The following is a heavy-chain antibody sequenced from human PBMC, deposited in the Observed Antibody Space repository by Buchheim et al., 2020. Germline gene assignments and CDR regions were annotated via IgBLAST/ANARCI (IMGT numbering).Heavy chain of an antibody. CDR1: GFTFSSYG. CDR3: AHPAWGAVVTRDY. V-gene: IGHV3-30*03. J-gene: IGHJ4*02. D-gene: IGHD2-21*02. CDR2: ISYDGSNK. Sequence: QVQLVESGGGVVQPGRSLRLSCAASGFTFSSYGMHWVRQAPGKGLEWVAVISYDGSNKYYADSVKGRFTISRDNSKNTLYLQMNSLRAEDTAVHYCAHPAWGAVVTRDYWGQGTL.